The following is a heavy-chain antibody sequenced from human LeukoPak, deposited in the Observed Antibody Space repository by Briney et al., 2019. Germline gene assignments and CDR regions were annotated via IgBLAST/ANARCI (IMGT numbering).Heavy chain of an antibody. J-gene: IGHJ5*02. CDR1: GGSFSGYY. CDR2: INHSGST. D-gene: IGHD6-13*01. CDR3: ARAEAAAGWFDP. Sequence: SETLSLTCAVYGGSFSGYYWSWIRQPPGKGLEWIGEINHSGSTNYNPSLKSRVTISVDTSKNQFSLKLSSVTAADPAVYYCARAEAAAGWFDPWGQGTLVTVSS. V-gene: IGHV4-34*01.